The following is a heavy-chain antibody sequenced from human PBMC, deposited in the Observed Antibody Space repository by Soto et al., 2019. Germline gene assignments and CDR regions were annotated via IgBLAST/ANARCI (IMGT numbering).Heavy chain of an antibody. Sequence: QVQLVQSGAEVKKPGSSVKVSCKASGGTFSSYAISWVRQAPGQGLEWMGGTIPIFGTANYAQKFQGRVRITADESTGTAYMELSSLRSEDTAVYYCARVIARHYYDSRKVLSGMDVWGHGTTVTVSS. CDR1: GGTFSSYA. D-gene: IGHD3-22*01. J-gene: IGHJ6*02. CDR3: ARVIARHYYDSRKVLSGMDV. CDR2: TIPIFGTA. V-gene: IGHV1-69*01.